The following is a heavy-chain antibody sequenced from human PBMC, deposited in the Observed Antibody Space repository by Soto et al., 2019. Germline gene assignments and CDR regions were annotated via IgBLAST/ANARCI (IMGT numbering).Heavy chain of an antibody. Sequence: WETLSLTCSVSGFSISSYFWSWIRQAPGGGLEWIGYTYHRGSTNYSPSLKSRVAISLDTSENHFSLKVNSVTAADTAVYYCARIGGYHGPPDYWGQGTPVTVS. CDR2: TYHRGST. CDR3: ARIGGYHGPPDY. V-gene: IGHV4-59*01. CDR1: GFSISSYF. D-gene: IGHD6-25*01. J-gene: IGHJ4*02.